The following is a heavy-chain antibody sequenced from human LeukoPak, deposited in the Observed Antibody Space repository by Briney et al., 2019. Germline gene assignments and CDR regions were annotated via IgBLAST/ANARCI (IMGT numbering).Heavy chain of an antibody. CDR2: INHSGST. V-gene: IGHV4-34*01. CDR1: GGAFSGYY. CDR3: AGGRVGGRWFDP. J-gene: IGHJ5*02. Sequence: SETLSLTCAVYGGAFSGYYWSWIRQPPGKGLEWIGEINHSGSTNYNPSLKSRVTISVDTSKNQFSLKLSSVTAADTAVYYCAGGRVGGRWFDPWGQGTLVTVSS.